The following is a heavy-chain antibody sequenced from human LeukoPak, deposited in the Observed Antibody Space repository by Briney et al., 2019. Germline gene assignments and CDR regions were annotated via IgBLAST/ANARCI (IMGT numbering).Heavy chain of an antibody. D-gene: IGHD3-22*01. V-gene: IGHV4-30-4*01. CDR3: ARGGGYYFINY. CDR1: GGSISSGDYY. CDR2: IYYNGNT. Sequence: PSETLSLTCTVSGGSISSGDYYWSWIRQPPGKGLEWIGYIYYNGNTYYNPSLKSRVTISVDTSKNQFSLKLSSVTAADTAVYYCARGGGYYFINYWGQGTLVTVSS. J-gene: IGHJ4*02.